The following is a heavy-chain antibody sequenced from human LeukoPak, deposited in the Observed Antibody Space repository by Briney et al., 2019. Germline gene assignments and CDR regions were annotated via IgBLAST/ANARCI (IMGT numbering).Heavy chain of an antibody. CDR3: ARGGCGDSAAPFDD. J-gene: IGHJ4*02. Sequence: ASVKVSCKTSGYTFTSCYMHWARQAPGQGLEWMGMINPSAGSTRYAQKFQGRVTMTTDTSTSTVYMELSSLRSEDTAVYYCARGGCGDSAAPFDDWGQGTLVPVSS. D-gene: IGHD2-21*02. CDR1: GYTFTSCY. CDR2: INPSAGST. V-gene: IGHV1-46*01.